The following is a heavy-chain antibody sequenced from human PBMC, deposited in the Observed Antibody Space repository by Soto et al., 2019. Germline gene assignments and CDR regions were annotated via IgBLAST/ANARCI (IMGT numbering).Heavy chain of an antibody. CDR1: GYTFTSDA. Sequence: QVQLVQSGAEVKKPRASVKGSCKASGYTFTSDAISSGRQAPGEGLERMGWIRAYNGNTNYAQKLKGRVTMTTDTSTSTAYMEMRSLRSDDTAVYYCAREGPPEDYWGQGTLVSFSS. CDR2: IRAYNGNT. CDR3: AREGPPEDY. V-gene: IGHV1-18*01. J-gene: IGHJ4*02.